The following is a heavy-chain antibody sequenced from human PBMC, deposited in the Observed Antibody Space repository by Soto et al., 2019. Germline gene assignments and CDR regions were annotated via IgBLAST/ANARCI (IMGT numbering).Heavy chain of an antibody. Sequence: EVQLLESGGGLVQPGGSLRLSCAASGLTFSSYAMNWVRQAPGKGLEWVSAISGSAATTHFADSVKGRFTISRDNSKNTLYLQMNSLRAEDTAVYYCARDRSYYDSSGSYSPPYWGQGTLVTVSS. V-gene: IGHV3-23*01. CDR3: ARDRSYYDSSGSYSPPY. CDR2: ISGSAATT. D-gene: IGHD3-22*01. J-gene: IGHJ4*02. CDR1: GLTFSSYA.